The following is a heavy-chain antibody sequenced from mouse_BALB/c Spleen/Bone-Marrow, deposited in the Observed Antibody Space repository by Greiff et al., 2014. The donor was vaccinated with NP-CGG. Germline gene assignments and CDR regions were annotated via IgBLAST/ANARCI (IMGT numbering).Heavy chain of an antibody. V-gene: IGHV1-87*01. CDR1: GYSFTSYW. CDR3: ARSYGAFYFDY. CDR2: IYPGDGDT. Sequence: QVQLQQSGAELARPGASVKLSCKASGYSFTSYWIQWVKQRPGQGLEWLGTIYPGDGDTRYTQKFKGKATLTADKSSSTAYMQVSSLASEDSAVYYCARSYGAFYFDYWGQGVPLTVSS. D-gene: IGHD1-2*01. J-gene: IGHJ2*01.